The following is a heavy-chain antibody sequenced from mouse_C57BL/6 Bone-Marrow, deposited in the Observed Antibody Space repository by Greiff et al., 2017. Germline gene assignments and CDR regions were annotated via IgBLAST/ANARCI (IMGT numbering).Heavy chain of an antibody. J-gene: IGHJ3*01. D-gene: IGHD4-1*01. CDR2: IDPETGGT. CDR1: GYTFTDYE. V-gene: IGHV1-15*01. CDR3: RPGTWSWLAY. Sequence: QVQLQQPGAELVRPGASVTLSCKASGYTFTDYEMHWVKQTPVHGLEWIGAIDPETGGTAYNQKFKGKAILTADKSSSTAYMELRSLTSEDSAVYYCRPGTWSWLAYWGQGTLVTVSA.